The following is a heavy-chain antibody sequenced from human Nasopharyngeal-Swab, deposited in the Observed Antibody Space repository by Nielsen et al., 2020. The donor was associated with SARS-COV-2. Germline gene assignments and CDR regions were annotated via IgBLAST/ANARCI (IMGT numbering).Heavy chain of an antibody. Sequence: GSLRLSCAVYGGSFSGYYWSWIRQPPGKGLEWIGEINHSGSTNYNPSLKSRVTISVDTSKNQFSLKLSSVTAADTAVYHCARARRPLPGRHDAFDIWGQGTMVTVSS. CDR2: INHSGST. D-gene: IGHD1-1*01. CDR3: ARARRPLPGRHDAFDI. V-gene: IGHV4-34*01. CDR1: GGSFSGYY. J-gene: IGHJ3*02.